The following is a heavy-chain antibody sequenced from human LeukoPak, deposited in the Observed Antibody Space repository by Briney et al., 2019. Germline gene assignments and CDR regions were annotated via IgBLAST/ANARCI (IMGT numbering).Heavy chain of an antibody. CDR1: GGSISSSSYY. V-gene: IGHV4-39*01. CDR3: ARRYYDFWSGYSSNGVFDY. J-gene: IGHJ4*02. CDR2: IYYGGST. D-gene: IGHD3-3*01. Sequence: SETLSLTCTVSGGSISSSSYYWGWIRQPPGKGLEWIGSIYYGGSTYYNPSLKSRVTISVDTSKNQFSLKLSSVTAAGTAVYYCARRYYDFWSGYSSNGVFDYWGQGTLVTVSS.